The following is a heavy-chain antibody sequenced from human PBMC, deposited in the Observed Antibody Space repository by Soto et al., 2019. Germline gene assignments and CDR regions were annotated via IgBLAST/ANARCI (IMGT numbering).Heavy chain of an antibody. V-gene: IGHV4-61*01. D-gene: IGHD3-10*01. Sequence: QVQLQESGPGLGRPSETLSLTCSVSGGSVSSGSYYWSWIRQPPGKGLEWIGYISYSGRTNYNPSLQSRVTISVDTSKNQFSLKLSSVTAADTAVYYCARSAGVVVDFWGQGTLVTVSS. CDR2: ISYSGRT. CDR3: ARSAGVVVDF. CDR1: GGSVSSGSYY. J-gene: IGHJ4*02.